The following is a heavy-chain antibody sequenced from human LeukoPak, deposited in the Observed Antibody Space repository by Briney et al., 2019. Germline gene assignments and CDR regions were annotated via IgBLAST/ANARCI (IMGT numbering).Heavy chain of an antibody. J-gene: IGHJ3*02. Sequence: GGSLRLSCAASGFAFSSYGMHWVRQAPGKGLEWVAVISYDGSNKYYADSVKGRFTISRDNSKNTLYLQMNSLRAEDTAVYYCAKDRYDYGDYGDAFDIWGQGTMVTVSS. CDR1: GFAFSSYG. V-gene: IGHV3-30*18. CDR3: AKDRYDYGDYGDAFDI. D-gene: IGHD4-17*01. CDR2: ISYDGSNK.